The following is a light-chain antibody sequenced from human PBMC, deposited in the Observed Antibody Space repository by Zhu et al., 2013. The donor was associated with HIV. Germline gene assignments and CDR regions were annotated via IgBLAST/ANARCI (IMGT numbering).Light chain of an antibody. CDR2: EVS. J-gene: IGLJ1*01. Sequence: QSALTQPASVSGSPGQSITISCTGTSSDVGSYNVVSWYQQHPGKVPKLMIYEVSNRPSGVSNRFSGSKSGNTASLTISGLQAEDEADYYCSSYTSSSTYVFGTGTNVSVL. CDR1: SSDVGSYNV. CDR3: SSYTSSSTYV. V-gene: IGLV2-14*02.